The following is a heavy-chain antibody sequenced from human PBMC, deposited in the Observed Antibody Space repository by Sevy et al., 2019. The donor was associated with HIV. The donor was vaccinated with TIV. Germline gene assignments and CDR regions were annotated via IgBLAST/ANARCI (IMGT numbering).Heavy chain of an antibody. D-gene: IGHD3-22*01. CDR3: ARVGLGYDTSGVDY. CDR2: INSDGSST. J-gene: IGHJ4*02. Sequence: GGSLRLSCAASGFTFSSYWMHWVRQAPGKGLVWVSLINSDGSSTNYAYSVKGRFTISRDNAKNTLYLQMNSLRAEDTAVYFCARVGLGYDTSGVDYWGQGTLVTVSS. V-gene: IGHV3-74*01. CDR1: GFTFSSYW.